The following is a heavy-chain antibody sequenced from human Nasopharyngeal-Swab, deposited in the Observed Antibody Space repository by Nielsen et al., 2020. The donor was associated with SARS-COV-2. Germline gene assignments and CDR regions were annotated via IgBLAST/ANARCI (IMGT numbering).Heavy chain of an antibody. J-gene: IGHJ4*02. CDR3: VGDLWGGPDY. Sequence: GGSLRLSCSASGFTFSSYGMHWVRQAPGKGLEYVSVISSNGGSTYYADSVKGRFTISRDNSKNTLYLQMSSLRAEDTAVYYCVGDLWGGPDYWGQGTLVTVSS. D-gene: IGHD3-3*01. V-gene: IGHV3-64D*06. CDR2: ISSNGGST. CDR1: GFTFSSYG.